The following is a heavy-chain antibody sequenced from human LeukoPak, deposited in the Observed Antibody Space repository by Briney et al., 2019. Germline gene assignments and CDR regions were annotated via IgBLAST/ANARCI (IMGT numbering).Heavy chain of an antibody. CDR2: IYPGDSDT. CDR1: GYTFPSYW. J-gene: IGHJ4*02. D-gene: IGHD2-15*01. Sequence: GESLKISCKGSGYTFPSYWIGWVRQMPGKGLEWMGIIYPGDSDTRYSPSFQGHVILSADKSINTAYLQWNSLKASDTAIYYCASEYCSGGNCYFDYWGQGTLVTVSS. CDR3: ASEYCSGGNCYFDY. V-gene: IGHV5-51*01.